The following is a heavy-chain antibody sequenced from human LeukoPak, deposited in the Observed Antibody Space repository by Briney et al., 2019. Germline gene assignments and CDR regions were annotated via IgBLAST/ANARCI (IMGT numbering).Heavy chain of an antibody. Sequence: GGSLRLSCAASGFTFSSYGMHWVRQAPGKGLEWVAVISYDGSNKYYADSVKGRFTISRDNSKNTLYLQMNSLRAEDTAVYYCAGSVRYSSGCLDYWGQGTLSPSPQ. J-gene: IGHJ4*02. V-gene: IGHV3-30*03. D-gene: IGHD6-19*01. CDR1: GFTFSSYG. CDR3: AGSVRYSSGCLDY. CDR2: ISYDGSNK.